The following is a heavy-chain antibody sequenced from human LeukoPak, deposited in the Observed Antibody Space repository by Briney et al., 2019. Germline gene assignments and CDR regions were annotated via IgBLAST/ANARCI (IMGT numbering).Heavy chain of an antibody. D-gene: IGHD3-22*01. CDR1: GFTFSSYE. V-gene: IGHV3-48*03. CDR2: ISSSGSTI. CDR3: ARMTYYYDSSGYSHFDY. Sequence: PGGSLRLSCAASGFTFSSYEMNWVRQAPGKGLEWVSYISSSGSTIYYADSVKGRFTISRDNAENSLYLQMNSLRAEDTAVYYCARMTYYYDSSGYSHFDYWGQGTLVTVSS. J-gene: IGHJ4*02.